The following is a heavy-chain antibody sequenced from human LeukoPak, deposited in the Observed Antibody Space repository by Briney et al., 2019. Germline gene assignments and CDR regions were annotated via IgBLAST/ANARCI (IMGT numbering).Heavy chain of an antibody. CDR1: GFTFGDYA. J-gene: IGHJ4*02. Sequence: GGSLRLSCTASGFTFGDYAMSWFRQAPGKGLEWVSAISGSGGSTYYADSVKGRFTISRDNSKNTLYLQMNSLRAEDTAVYYCAKTQYSGSYLDYWGQGTLVTVSS. CDR2: ISGSGGST. CDR3: AKTQYSGSYLDY. V-gene: IGHV3-23*01. D-gene: IGHD1-26*01.